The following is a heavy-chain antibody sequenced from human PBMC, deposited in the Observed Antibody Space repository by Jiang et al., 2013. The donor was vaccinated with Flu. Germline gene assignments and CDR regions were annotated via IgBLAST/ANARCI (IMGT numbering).Heavy chain of an antibody. D-gene: IGHD2-15*01. Sequence: GAEVKKPGASMKVSCKASGTTFTSSDINWVRQTTGQGLEWMGWMNPKSGNTGYAQKFQGRVTMTRNTSISTAYMELSSLRSEDTAVYYCARVGGYCSDGRCAYYNGMDVWGQGTTVTVSS. CDR3: ARVGGYCSDGRCAYYNGMDV. J-gene: IGHJ6*02. CDR2: MNPKSGNT. CDR1: GTTFTSSD. V-gene: IGHV1-8*01.